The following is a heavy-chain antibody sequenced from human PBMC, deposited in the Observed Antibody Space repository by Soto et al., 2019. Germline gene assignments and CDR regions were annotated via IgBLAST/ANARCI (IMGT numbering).Heavy chain of an antibody. CDR3: ARDMVPSEYSSQNAYYYYMDV. J-gene: IGHJ6*03. D-gene: IGHD6-6*01. V-gene: IGHV1-2*04. CDR1: GYTFTGYY. CDR2: INPNSGGT. Sequence: ASVKVSCKASGYTFTGYYMHWVRQAPGQGLEWMGWINPNSGGTNYAQKFQGWVTMTRDTSISTAYMELSRLRSDDTAVYYCARDMVPSEYSSQNAYYYYMDVWGKGTTVTVSS.